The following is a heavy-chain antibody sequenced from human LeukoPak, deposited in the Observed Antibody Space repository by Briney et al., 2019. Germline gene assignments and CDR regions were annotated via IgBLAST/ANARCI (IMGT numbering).Heavy chain of an antibody. CDR2: VSDSDENT. V-gene: IGHV3-23*01. D-gene: IGHD2-15*01. CDR1: GFTFSSFA. CDR3: AKARSLGVTAATNY. J-gene: IGHJ4*02. Sequence: GGSLRLSCAASGFTFSSFAMNWVRQAPGKGLEWVSSVSDSDENTYYADSVKGRFTISRDNSRNTLFLQMDTLRAEDTAVYYCAKARSLGVTAATNYWGQGTLVTVSS.